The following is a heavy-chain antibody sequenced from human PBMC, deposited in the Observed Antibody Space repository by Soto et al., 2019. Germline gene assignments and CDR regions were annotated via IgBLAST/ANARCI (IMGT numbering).Heavy chain of an antibody. CDR2: IWYDGSNK. V-gene: IGHV3-33*01. CDR3: AREVVGGLSSTLYYYYGMDV. CDR1: GFTFSSYG. Sequence: GGSLRLSCAASGFTFSSYGMHWVRQAPGKGLEWVAVIWYDGSNKYYADSVKGRFTISRDNSKNTLYLQMNSLRAEDTAVYYCAREVVGGLSSTLYYYYGMDVWGQGTTVTVSS. J-gene: IGHJ6*02. D-gene: IGHD3-10*01.